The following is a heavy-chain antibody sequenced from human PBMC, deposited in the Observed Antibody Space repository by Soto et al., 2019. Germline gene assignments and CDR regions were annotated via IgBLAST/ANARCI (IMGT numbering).Heavy chain of an antibody. Sequence: QVQLVQSGAEVKKPGASVKVSCKVSGYTLTELSMHWVRQAPGKGPEWMGGFDPEDGETIYAQKFQGRVTMTEDTSTDTAYMELSSLRSEDTAVYYCATARILGYCSSTSCYGFDPWGQGTLVTVSS. CDR2: FDPEDGET. J-gene: IGHJ5*02. CDR3: ATARILGYCSSTSCYGFDP. V-gene: IGHV1-24*01. CDR1: GYTLTELS. D-gene: IGHD2-2*01.